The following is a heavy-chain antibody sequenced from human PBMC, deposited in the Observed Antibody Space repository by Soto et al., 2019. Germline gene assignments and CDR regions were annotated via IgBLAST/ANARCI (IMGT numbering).Heavy chain of an antibody. Sequence: GGSLRLSCTASGFTFSSYAMSWVRQAPGKGLEWVSAISGSGGSTYYADSVKGRFTISRDNSKNTLYLQMNSLRAEDTAVYYCAKDLDPDILFGSGYYGMDVWGQGTTVTVSS. CDR1: GFTFSSYA. J-gene: IGHJ6*02. V-gene: IGHV3-23*01. CDR3: AKDLDPDILFGSGYYGMDV. CDR2: ISGSGGST. D-gene: IGHD3-3*01.